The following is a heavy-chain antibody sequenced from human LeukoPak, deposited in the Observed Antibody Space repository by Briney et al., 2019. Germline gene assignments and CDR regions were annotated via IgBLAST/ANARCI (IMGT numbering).Heavy chain of an antibody. J-gene: IGHJ4*02. D-gene: IGHD3-3*01. CDR2: INPSGGST. CDR3: ARGRYYDFWSGPHYYFDY. V-gene: IGHV1-46*01. CDR1: GYTFTSYY. Sequence: ASVKVSCKASGYTFTSYYMHWVRQAPGQGLEWMGIINPSGGSTSYAQKFQGRVTMTRDTSTSTVYMELSSLRSEDTAVYYCARGRYYDFWSGPHYYFDYWGQGTLVTVSS.